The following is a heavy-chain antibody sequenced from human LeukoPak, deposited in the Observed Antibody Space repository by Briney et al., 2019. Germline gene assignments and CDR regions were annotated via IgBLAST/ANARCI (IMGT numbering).Heavy chain of an antibody. D-gene: IGHD3-22*01. CDR3: ARAVDDSSGYYYGYYDY. Sequence: PGGSLRLSCAASGFTVSSNYMSWVRQAPGKGLEWVSVIYSGGSTYYADSVKGRFTISRDNSKNTLYLQMNSLRAEGTAVYYCARAVDDSSGYYYGYYDYWGQGTLVTVSS. V-gene: IGHV3-66*01. J-gene: IGHJ4*02. CDR1: GFTVSSNY. CDR2: IYSGGST.